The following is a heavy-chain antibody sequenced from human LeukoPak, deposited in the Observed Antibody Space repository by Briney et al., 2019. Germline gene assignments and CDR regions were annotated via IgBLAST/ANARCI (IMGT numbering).Heavy chain of an antibody. V-gene: IGHV4-30-2*01. CDR2: IYHSGST. CDR1: GGSIISGGYS. CDR3: ARELYTAMAFDY. J-gene: IGHJ4*02. D-gene: IGHD5-18*01. Sequence: PSQTLSLTCDVSGGSIISGGYSWSWLRQPPGRGLEWIGYIYHSGSTYYNPSLKSRVTISVDRSKNQFSLKLSSVTAADTAVYYCARELYTAMAFDYWGQGTLVTVSS.